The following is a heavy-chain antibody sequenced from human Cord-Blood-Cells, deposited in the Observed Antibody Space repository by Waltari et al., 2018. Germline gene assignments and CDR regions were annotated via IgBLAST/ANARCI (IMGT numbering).Heavy chain of an antibody. CDR2: VNPNSGGT. J-gene: IGHJ3*02. D-gene: IGHD2-8*02. V-gene: IGHV1-2*06. CDR3: ARARCTGGVCYDAFDI. CDR1: GYTSTGYY. Sequence: QVQRVLSGAGVKKPGATVKVSCQASGYTSTGYYMHWLRQAPGQGLEWMGRVNPNSGGTNYAQKFQGRVTMTRDTSISTAYMELSRLRSDDTAVYYCARARCTGGVCYDAFDIWGQGTMVTVSS.